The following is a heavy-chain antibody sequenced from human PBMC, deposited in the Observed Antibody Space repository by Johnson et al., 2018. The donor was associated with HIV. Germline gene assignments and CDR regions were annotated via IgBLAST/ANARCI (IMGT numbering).Heavy chain of an antibody. V-gene: IGHV3-66*01. D-gene: IGHD6-19*01. J-gene: IGHJ3*02. CDR2: IYSGGST. CDR3: ARAVDRGQWLANVYI. Sequence: VQLVESGGGVVRPGGSLRLSCAASGFTFDDYGMSWVRQAPGKGLEWVSVIYSGGSTYYADSVKGRFTISRDNSKNTLYLQMNSLRAEDTAVYYCARAVDRGQWLANVYIWGQGTMVTVSS. CDR1: GFTFDDYG.